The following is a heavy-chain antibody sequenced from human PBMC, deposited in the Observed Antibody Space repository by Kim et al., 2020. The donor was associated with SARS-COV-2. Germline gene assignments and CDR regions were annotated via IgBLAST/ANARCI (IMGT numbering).Heavy chain of an antibody. Sequence: GGSLRLSCAASGFTFSSYSMNWVRQAPGKGLEWVSSISSSSSYIYYADSVKGRFTISRDNAKNSLYLQMNSLRAEDTAVYYCASVLMVYDDYYYYGMDVWGQGTTVTVSS. CDR2: ISSSSSYI. J-gene: IGHJ6*02. V-gene: IGHV3-21*01. D-gene: IGHD2-8*01. CDR3: ASVLMVYDDYYYYGMDV. CDR1: GFTFSSYS.